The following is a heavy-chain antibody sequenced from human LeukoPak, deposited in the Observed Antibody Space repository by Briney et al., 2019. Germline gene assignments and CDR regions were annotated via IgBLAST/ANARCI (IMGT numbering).Heavy chain of an antibody. CDR1: GYTFTSYY. CDR2: SDHKSGAT. CDR3: ARGNFYDNKGYSPELRY. D-gene: IGHD3-10*01. J-gene: IGHJ4*02. V-gene: IGHV1-2*02. Sequence: ASVTVSCKTSGYTFTSYYIHWLRQAPGQRFEWMGWSDHKSGATKYEHFQGRVTMTRDTSISTAYMELSRLTSDDTAVYYCARGNFYDNKGYSPELRYWGQGTLVTVSS.